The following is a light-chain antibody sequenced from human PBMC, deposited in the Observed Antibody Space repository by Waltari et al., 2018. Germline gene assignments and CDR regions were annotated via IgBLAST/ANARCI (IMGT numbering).Light chain of an antibody. CDR2: EVS. Sequence: QSALTQPPSASGSPGQSVTISCTGTSTAIGVYHFVSWYQQPPGKAPKLVIYEVSERPSGVPDRFSGSKSGITASLTVFGLQTEDEADYYCASFAGSNTLFGGGTKLTVL. V-gene: IGLV2-8*01. CDR3: ASFAGSNTL. J-gene: IGLJ2*01. CDR1: STAIGVYHF.